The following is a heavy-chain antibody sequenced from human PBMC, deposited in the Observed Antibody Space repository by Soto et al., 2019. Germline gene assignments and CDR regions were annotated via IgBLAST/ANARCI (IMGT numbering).Heavy chain of an antibody. CDR1: GFTSSDYY. CDR2: ISSFGNTM. Sequence: PGGSLRLSCAASGFTSSDYYMSWIRQAPGRGLEWVSYISSFGNTMYYAASVKGRFSISRDNAKNSLYLQMNSLSAEDTAVYYCARLGGYSGYEVDYWGQGTLVTVSS. V-gene: IGHV3-11*01. CDR3: ARLGGYSGYEVDY. D-gene: IGHD5-12*01. J-gene: IGHJ4*02.